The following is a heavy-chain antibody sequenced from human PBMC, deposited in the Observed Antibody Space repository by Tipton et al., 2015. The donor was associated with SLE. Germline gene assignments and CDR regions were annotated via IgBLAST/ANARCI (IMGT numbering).Heavy chain of an antibody. CDR2: INHSGST. CDR3: ARYRAAGYFDY. CDR1: GGSISSSSYY. J-gene: IGHJ4*02. V-gene: IGHV4-39*07. D-gene: IGHD6-13*01. Sequence: LSLTCTVSGGSISSSSYYWSWIRQPPGKGLEWIGEINHSGSTNYNPSLKSRVTISVDTSTNQFSLKLSSVTAADTAVYYCARYRAAGYFDYWGQGTLVTVSS.